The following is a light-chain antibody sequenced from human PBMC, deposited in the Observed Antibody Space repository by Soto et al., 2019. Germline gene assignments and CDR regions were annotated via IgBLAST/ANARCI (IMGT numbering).Light chain of an antibody. CDR1: QSVLYSSHNKNY. CDR2: WAS. J-gene: IGKJ4*01. Sequence: DIVMTQSPDSLAVSLGERATINCKSSQSVLYSSHNKNYLAWYQQKPGQPPKLLINWASTRESGVPDRVSGSGAGTDVTLAISSLQAEEVAVDYGQQFDGSRLTFGGGTKVEIK. CDR3: QQFDGSRLT. V-gene: IGKV4-1*01.